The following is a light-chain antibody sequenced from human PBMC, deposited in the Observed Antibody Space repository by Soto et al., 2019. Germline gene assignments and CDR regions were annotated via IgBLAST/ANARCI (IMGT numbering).Light chain of an antibody. Sequence: ENVLTQSPGTLSLSPGEGATLSCRASQSVTNNYLAWYRQKPGHPPSLLIYGSSSSAAGIPDRFSGSGSGTDFTLTISSLEPEDFAVYHCQQYGTSPYTFGQGTKLEI. CDR3: QQYGTSPYT. CDR2: GSS. J-gene: IGKJ2*01. CDR1: QSVTNNY. V-gene: IGKV3-20*01.